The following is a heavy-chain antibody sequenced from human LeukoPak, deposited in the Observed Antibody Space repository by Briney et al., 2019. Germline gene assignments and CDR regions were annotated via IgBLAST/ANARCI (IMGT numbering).Heavy chain of an antibody. CDR3: ARGRYSYGYRADYDILTGLTDY. CDR2: INTNTGNP. Sequence: ASVKVSCKASGYTFTGYYMHWVRQAPGQGLEWMGWINTNTGNPTYAQGFTGRFVFSLDTSVSTAYLQISSLKAEDTAVYYCARGRYSYGYRADYDILTGLTDYWGQGTLVTVSS. J-gene: IGHJ4*02. CDR1: GYTFTGYY. D-gene: IGHD3-9*01. V-gene: IGHV7-4-1*02.